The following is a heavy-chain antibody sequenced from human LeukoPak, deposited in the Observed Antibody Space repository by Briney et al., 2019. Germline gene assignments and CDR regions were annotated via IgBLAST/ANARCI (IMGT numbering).Heavy chain of an antibody. J-gene: IGHJ5*02. Sequence: SETLSLTCNVSGGSISSYYWSWIRQPAGKGLEWIGRIYTSGSTNYNPSLKSRVTMSVDTSNNQFSLKLSSVTAADTAVYYCARGAYGSGDRWWFDPWGQGTLVTVSS. CDR3: ARGAYGSGDRWWFDP. D-gene: IGHD3-10*01. CDR1: GGSISSYY. V-gene: IGHV4-4*07. CDR2: IYTSGST.